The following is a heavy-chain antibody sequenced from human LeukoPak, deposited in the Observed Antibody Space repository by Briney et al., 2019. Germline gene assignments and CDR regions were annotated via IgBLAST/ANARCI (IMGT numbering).Heavy chain of an antibody. J-gene: IGHJ6*03. CDR2: INHSGST. Sequence: NPSETLSLTCAVYGGSFSGYYWSWIRQPPGKGLEWIGEINHSGSTNYNPSLKSRLTISVDTSKNQFSLKLTSVTAADTAVYYCAKYGAYCSSTSCYRGYYYYYMDVWGKGTTVTVSS. D-gene: IGHD2-2*02. CDR3: AKYGAYCSSTSCYRGYYYYYMDV. CDR1: GGSFSGYY. V-gene: IGHV4-34*01.